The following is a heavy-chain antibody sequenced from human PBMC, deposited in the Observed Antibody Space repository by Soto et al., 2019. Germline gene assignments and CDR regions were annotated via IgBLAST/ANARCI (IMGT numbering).Heavy chain of an antibody. Sequence: GGSLRLSCAASGFTFSSYAMSWVRQAPGKGLEWVSAISGSGGSTYYADSVKGRFTISRDNSKNTLYLQMNSLRAEDTAVYYCAKDSFRVVPAGSGFAFDIWGQGTMVTVSS. CDR1: GFTFSSYA. D-gene: IGHD2-2*01. V-gene: IGHV3-23*01. J-gene: IGHJ3*02. CDR3: AKDSFRVVPAGSGFAFDI. CDR2: ISGSGGST.